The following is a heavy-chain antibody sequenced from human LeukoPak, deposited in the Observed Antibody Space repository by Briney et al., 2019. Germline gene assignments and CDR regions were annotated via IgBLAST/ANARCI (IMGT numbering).Heavy chain of an antibody. CDR2: IYYSGST. V-gene: IGHV4-59*01. CDR1: GGSIRSYY. Sequence: SETLSLTCTVSGGSIRSYYWSWIRQPPGKGLEWIGYIYYSGSTNYNPSLKSRVTISVDTSKNQFSLKMSSATAADTAVYYCARGTGWYGSGSYTFDYWGQGTLVTVSS. J-gene: IGHJ4*02. D-gene: IGHD3-10*01. CDR3: ARGTGWYGSGSYTFDY.